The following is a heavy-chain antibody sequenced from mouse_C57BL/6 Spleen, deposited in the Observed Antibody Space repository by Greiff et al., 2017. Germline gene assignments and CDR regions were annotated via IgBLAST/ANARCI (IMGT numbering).Heavy chain of an antibody. D-gene: IGHD2-1*01. CDR1: GYSITSGYY. V-gene: IGHV3-6*01. CDR2: ISYDGSN. CDR3: ARSYYGNSYYFDY. J-gene: IGHJ2*01. Sequence: ESGPGLVKPSQSLSLTCSVTGYSITSGYYWNWIRQFPGNKLEWMGYISYDGSNNYNPSLKNRISITRDTSKNQFFLKLNSVTTEDTATYYCARSYYGNSYYFDYWGQGTTLTVSS.